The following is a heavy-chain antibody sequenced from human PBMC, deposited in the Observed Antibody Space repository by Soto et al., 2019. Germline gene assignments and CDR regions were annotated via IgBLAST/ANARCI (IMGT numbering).Heavy chain of an antibody. J-gene: IGHJ3*02. V-gene: IGHV3-21*01. Sequence: GGSLRLSCAASGFTFSSYIMNWVRQAPGKGLKRVSPISSSSSYIYYADSVKGRFTISRDNAKNSLYLQMNSLRAEDTAVYYCARGYHYYDSSGYDKWDAFDIWGQGTMVTVSS. CDR3: ARGYHYYDSSGYDKWDAFDI. CDR1: GFTFSSYI. D-gene: IGHD3-22*01. CDR2: ISSSSSYI.